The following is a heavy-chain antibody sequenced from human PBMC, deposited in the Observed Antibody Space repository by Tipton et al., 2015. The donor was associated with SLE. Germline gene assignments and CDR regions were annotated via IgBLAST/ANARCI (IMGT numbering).Heavy chain of an antibody. Sequence: TLSLTCTVSGDSINSYYWSWIRQPPGEGLEWIGYIYYREGTNYSPSPKSRVTISLDASKNHLSLKLSSVTAADTAVYYCAREGAEKVRTSYYYYMDVWGKGTTVTISS. CDR3: AREGAEKVRTSYYYYMDV. CDR1: GDSINSYY. V-gene: IGHV4-59*12. D-gene: IGHD3-10*01. CDR2: IYYREGT. J-gene: IGHJ6*03.